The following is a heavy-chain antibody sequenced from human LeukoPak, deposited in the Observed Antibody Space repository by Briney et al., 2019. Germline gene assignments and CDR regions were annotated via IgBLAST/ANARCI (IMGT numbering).Heavy chain of an antibody. D-gene: IGHD6-19*01. J-gene: IGHJ4*02. CDR2: TYYRSKWYN. CDR3: ARIPGIAVAGGFDY. Sequence: SQTLSLTCAISGDSVSSNSAAWNWIRQSPSRGLEWLGRTYYRSKWYNDYAVSVKSRITISPDTSKNQFSLQLNSVTPEDTAVYYCARIPGIAVAGGFDYWGQGTLVTVSS. V-gene: IGHV6-1*01. CDR1: GDSVSSNSAA.